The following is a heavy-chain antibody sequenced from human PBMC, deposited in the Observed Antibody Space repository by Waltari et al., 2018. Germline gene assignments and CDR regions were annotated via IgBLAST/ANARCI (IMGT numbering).Heavy chain of an antibody. Sequence: QVQLQESGPGLVKPSETLSLTCTVSGGSTSTSYWSCVRQSPGTGLEWIGYIHYSGSSVYNPSLRSRVAISLDTPNNQFSLRLRSVTAADAAIYYCARADTSTSYFYYYMDVWGKGTTVTVSS. CDR3: ARADTSTSYFYYYMDV. D-gene: IGHD1-26*01. CDR2: IHYSGSS. J-gene: IGHJ6*03. CDR1: GGSTSTSY. V-gene: IGHV4-59*01.